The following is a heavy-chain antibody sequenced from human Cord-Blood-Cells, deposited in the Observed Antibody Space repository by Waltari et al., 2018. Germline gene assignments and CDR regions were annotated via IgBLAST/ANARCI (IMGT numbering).Heavy chain of an antibody. CDR1: GGSFSGYY. CDR2: INHSGST. V-gene: IGHV4-34*01. J-gene: IGHJ4*02. CDR3: ARSELDFDY. D-gene: IGHD6-13*01. Sequence: QVQLQQWGAGLLKPSETLSLTCAVYGGSFSGYYWSWIRQPPGKGLEWIGEINHSGSTNYNPSRKSRVTISVATSKKQCSLKLSSVTAADTAVYYCARSELDFDYWGQGTLVTVAS.